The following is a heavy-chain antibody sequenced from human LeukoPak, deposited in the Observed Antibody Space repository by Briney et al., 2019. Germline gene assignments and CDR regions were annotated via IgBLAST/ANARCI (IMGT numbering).Heavy chain of an antibody. Sequence: PSETLSLTCAVYGGSFSVYYWSSIRQPAGKGLEWVGEINHSGSTNYNPSLTSRVTISVDTSKSQSSLKLSSVTAADTAVYYCARAGLRYFDWLPTTYWFDPWGQGTLVTVSS. V-gene: IGHV4-34*01. CDR3: ARAGLRYFDWLPTTYWFDP. J-gene: IGHJ5*02. D-gene: IGHD3-9*01. CDR2: INHSGST. CDR1: GGSFSVYY.